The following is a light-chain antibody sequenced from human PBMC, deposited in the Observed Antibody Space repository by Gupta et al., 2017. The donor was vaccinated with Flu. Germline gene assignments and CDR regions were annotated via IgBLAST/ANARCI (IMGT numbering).Light chain of an antibody. J-gene: IGLJ1*01. CDR2: KDS. CDR3: QSADSSGTYYV. Sequence: SYELTQPSSVSVSLGQTARITCSGAALPKQYAYWYQQKPGQAPVLVIYKDSERPSGSPERFSGSSSGTTVTLTISGVQAEDEADYYYQSADSSGTYYVFGTGTKVTVL. CDR1: ALPKQY. V-gene: IGLV3-25*02.